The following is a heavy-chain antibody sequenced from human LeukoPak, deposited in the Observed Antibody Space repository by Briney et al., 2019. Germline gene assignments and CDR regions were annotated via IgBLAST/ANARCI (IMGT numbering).Heavy chain of an antibody. Sequence: GGSLRLSCAASGFTFSSYGMHWVRQAPGKGLEWVAFIRYDGSNKYYADSVKGRFTISRDNSKNTLYLQMNSLRAEDTAVYYCANVNELLYQDAFDIWGQGTMVTVSS. D-gene: IGHD2-2*02. CDR3: ANVNELLYQDAFDI. J-gene: IGHJ3*02. CDR1: GFTFSSYG. CDR2: IRYDGSNK. V-gene: IGHV3-30*02.